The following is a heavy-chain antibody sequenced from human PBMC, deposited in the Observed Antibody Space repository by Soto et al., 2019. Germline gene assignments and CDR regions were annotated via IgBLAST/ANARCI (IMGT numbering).Heavy chain of an antibody. D-gene: IGHD3-16*01. CDR2: IYYSGST. CDR3: AREGDGSFGFDL. J-gene: IGHJ2*01. Sequence: QVQLQESGPGLVKPSETLSLTCTVSGGSISSYYWSWIRQPPGKGLEWIGYIYYSGSTNYNPSLKSRVTISVDTSKNQFSLKLSSVTAADTAVYYCAREGDGSFGFDLWGRGTLVTVSS. CDR1: GGSISSYY. V-gene: IGHV4-59*01.